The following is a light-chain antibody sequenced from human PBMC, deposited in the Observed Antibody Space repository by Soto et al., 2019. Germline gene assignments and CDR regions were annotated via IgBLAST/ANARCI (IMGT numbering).Light chain of an antibody. V-gene: IGKV3-20*01. J-gene: IGKJ4*01. Sequence: EIVLTQSPGTLSLSPGERATLSCRASQSVSSDYLSWYQQKPGQPPRLLIYGASYRATGIPDRFSGGGSGTDLTLTISRLEAEDFAVYYCQQYGSTPPVTFGGGTKVDIK. CDR3: QQYGSTPPVT. CDR2: GAS. CDR1: QSVSSDY.